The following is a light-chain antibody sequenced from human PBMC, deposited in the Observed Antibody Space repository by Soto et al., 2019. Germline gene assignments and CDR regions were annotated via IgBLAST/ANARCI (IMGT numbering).Light chain of an antibody. CDR1: QIISSY. CDR3: QQSYSTPRGT. J-gene: IGKJ1*01. V-gene: IGKV1-39*01. Sequence: DIQMSQSPSSLSASVGDRVTITCRASQIISSYLNWYQQKPGKAPKLLIYAASSLQSGVPSRFSGSGSGTDFTLTISSLQPEDFATYYCQQSYSTPRGTFGQGTKVDIK. CDR2: AAS.